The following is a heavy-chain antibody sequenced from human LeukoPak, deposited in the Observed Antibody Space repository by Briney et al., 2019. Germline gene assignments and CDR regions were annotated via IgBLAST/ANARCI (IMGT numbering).Heavy chain of an antibody. CDR2: MNTNSGNT. J-gene: IGHJ4*02. CDR3: AIPSSGWSPFDY. V-gene: IGHV1-8*01. CDR1: GYTFTSYD. Sequence: ASVKVSCKASGYTFTSYDINWVRQATGQGLEWMGWMNTNSGNTGYAQKFQGRVTMTRNTSISTAYMELSSLRSEDTAVYYCAIPSSGWSPFDYWGQGTLVTVSS. D-gene: IGHD6-19*01.